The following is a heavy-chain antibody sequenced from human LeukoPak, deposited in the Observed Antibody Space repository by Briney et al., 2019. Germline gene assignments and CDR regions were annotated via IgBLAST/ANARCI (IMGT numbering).Heavy chain of an antibody. CDR2: ISYDGSNK. CDR3: AEDKLVDTAMVKPGAGDAFDI. D-gene: IGHD5-18*01. Sequence: GRSLRLSCAASGFTFSSYGMHWVRQAPGKGLEWVAVISYDGSNKYYADSVKGRFTISRDNSKNTLYLQMNSLRAEDTAVYYCAEDKLVDTAMVKPGAGDAFDIWGQGTMVTVST. CDR1: GFTFSSYG. V-gene: IGHV3-30*18. J-gene: IGHJ3*02.